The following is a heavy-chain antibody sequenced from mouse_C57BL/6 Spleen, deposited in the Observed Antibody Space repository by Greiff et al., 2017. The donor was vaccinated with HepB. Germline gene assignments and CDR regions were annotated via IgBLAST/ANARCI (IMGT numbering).Heavy chain of an antibody. CDR2: IDPSDSYT. V-gene: IGHV1-50*01. D-gene: IGHD1-1*01. CDR3: ARHYYGSSPFDY. Sequence: VQLQQSGAELVKPGASVKLSCKASGYTFTSYWMQWVKQRPGQGLEWIGEIDPSDSYTNYNQKFKGKATLTVDTSSSTAYMQLSSLTSEDSAVYYWARHYYGSSPFDYWGQGTTLTVSS. CDR1: GYTFTSYW. J-gene: IGHJ2*01.